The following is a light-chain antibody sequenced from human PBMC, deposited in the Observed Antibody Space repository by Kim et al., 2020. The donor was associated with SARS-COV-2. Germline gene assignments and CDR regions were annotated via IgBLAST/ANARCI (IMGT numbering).Light chain of an antibody. Sequence: SPGDRATLSCRASQSAINNYLAWYQQKPGQAPRLLMYDASTRATDIPDSFSGSGSGTDFTLTISRLEPEDFAVYYCQQYGNSPWTFGQGTKVDIK. CDR2: DAS. V-gene: IGKV3-20*01. CDR3: QQYGNSPWT. J-gene: IGKJ1*01. CDR1: QSAINNY.